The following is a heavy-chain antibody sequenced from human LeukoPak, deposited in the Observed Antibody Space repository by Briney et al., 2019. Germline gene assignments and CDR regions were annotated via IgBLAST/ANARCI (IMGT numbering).Heavy chain of an antibody. CDR1: GYSISSGYY. CDR3: ARAFSLSVHDAFDI. CDR2: IYTSGST. Sequence: SETLSLTCTVSGYSISSGYYWGWIRQPPGKGLEWIGRIYTSGSTNYNPSLKSRVTMSVDTSKNQFSLKLSSVTAADTAVYYCARAFSLSVHDAFDIWGQGTMVTVSS. D-gene: IGHD3-16*02. J-gene: IGHJ3*02. V-gene: IGHV4-38-2*02.